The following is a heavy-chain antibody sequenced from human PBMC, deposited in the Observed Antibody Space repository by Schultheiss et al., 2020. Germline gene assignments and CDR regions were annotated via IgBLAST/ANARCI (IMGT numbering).Heavy chain of an antibody. CDR1: GFSFSDHY. CDR3: ARGYYYDSSGFPPVR. D-gene: IGHD3-22*01. Sequence: GESLKISCAASGFSFSDHYMSWIRQAPGKGLEWVSYISSSSSTIYYADSVKGRFTISRDNAKNSLYLQMNSLRDEDTAVYYCARGYYYDSSGFPPVRWGQGTLVTVSS. J-gene: IGHJ4*02. CDR2: ISSSSSTI. V-gene: IGHV3-11*04.